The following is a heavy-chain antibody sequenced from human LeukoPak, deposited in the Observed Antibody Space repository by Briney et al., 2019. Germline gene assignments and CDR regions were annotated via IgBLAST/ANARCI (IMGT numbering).Heavy chain of an antibody. CDR1: GYSISSGYY. CDR2: IYHSGST. Sequence: SETLSLTCTVSGYSISSGYYWGWIRQPPGKGLEWIGSIYHSGSTYYNPSLKSRVTISVDTSKNQFSLKLSSVTAADTAVYYCASKVGPGIAAAPPNWFDPWGQGTLVTVSS. J-gene: IGHJ5*02. V-gene: IGHV4-38-2*02. CDR3: ASKVGPGIAAAPPNWFDP. D-gene: IGHD6-13*01.